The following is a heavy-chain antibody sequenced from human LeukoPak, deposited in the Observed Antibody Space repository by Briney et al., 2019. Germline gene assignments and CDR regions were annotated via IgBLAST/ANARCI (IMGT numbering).Heavy chain of an antibody. Sequence: PGRSLRLSCAASGFTFSSYGMHWVRQAPGKGLEWVAVISYDGSNKYYADSVKGRFTISRDNSKNTLYLQMNSLRAEDTAVYYCAKDPEYYDSSGYLGGYFDYWGQRTLVTVSS. CDR3: AKDPEYYDSSGYLGGYFDY. D-gene: IGHD3-22*01. V-gene: IGHV3-30*18. CDR1: GFTFSSYG. CDR2: ISYDGSNK. J-gene: IGHJ4*02.